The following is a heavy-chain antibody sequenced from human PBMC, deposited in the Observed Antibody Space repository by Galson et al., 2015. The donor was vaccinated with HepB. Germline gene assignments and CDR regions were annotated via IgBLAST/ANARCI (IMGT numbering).Heavy chain of an antibody. V-gene: IGHV3-49*04. J-gene: IGHJ4*02. CDR3: TRFCYGDSGCFDY. D-gene: IGHD4-17*01. CDR2: IRSKAYGGTT. CDR1: GFTFGDYA. Sequence: LRLSCAASGFTFGDYAMSWVRQAPGKGLEWVGFIRSKAYGGTTEYAASVKGRFTISRDDSKSIAYLQMNSLKTEDTAVYYCTRFCYGDSGCFDYWGQGTLVTVSS.